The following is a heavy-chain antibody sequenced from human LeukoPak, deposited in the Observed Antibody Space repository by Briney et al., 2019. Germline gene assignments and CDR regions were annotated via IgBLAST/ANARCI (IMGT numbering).Heavy chain of an antibody. D-gene: IGHD3-22*01. CDR3: ARERYYDSSGSFAFDI. CDR2: ISSSSSYI. V-gene: IGHV3-21*01. J-gene: IGHJ3*02. CDR1: GFTFSSYS. Sequence: GGSLRLSCADSGFTFSSYSMSWVRQAPGKGLEWVSSISSSSSYIYYADSVKGRFTISRDNAKNSLYLQMNSLRAEDTAVYYCARERYYDSSGSFAFDIWGQGTMVIVSS.